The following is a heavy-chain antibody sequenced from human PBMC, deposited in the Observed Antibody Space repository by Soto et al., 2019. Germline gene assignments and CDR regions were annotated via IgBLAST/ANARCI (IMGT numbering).Heavy chain of an antibody. Sequence: ASVEVSCKASDYNFNKYYVDWVRQAPGQGLEWVGIMKASDGDTTYAQKFLGRVTMTRDTSTSTAYMELSSLRAEDTAVYFCARGLAPDVVTARDSWGQGTLVTVSS. CDR2: MKASDGDT. V-gene: IGHV1-46*02. CDR1: DYNFNKYY. D-gene: IGHD2-21*02. CDR3: ARGLAPDVVTARDS. J-gene: IGHJ4*02.